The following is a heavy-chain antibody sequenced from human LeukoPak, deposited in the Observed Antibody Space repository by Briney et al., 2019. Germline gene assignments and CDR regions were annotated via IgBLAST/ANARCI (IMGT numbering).Heavy chain of an antibody. CDR1: GGSISGYY. CDR3: ARRSYSSGWYRTNWFDP. V-gene: IGHV4-59*01. J-gene: IGHJ5*02. D-gene: IGHD6-19*01. Sequence: PSETPSLSCTVSGGSISGYYWSWIRQPPGKGLEWIGYIYYSGSTNYNPSLKSRVTISVDTSKNQFSLKLSSVTAADTAVYYCARRSYSSGWYRTNWFDPWGQGTLVTVSS. CDR2: IYYSGST.